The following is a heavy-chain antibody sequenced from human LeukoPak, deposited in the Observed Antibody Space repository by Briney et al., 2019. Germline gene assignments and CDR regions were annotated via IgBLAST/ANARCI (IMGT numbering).Heavy chain of an antibody. J-gene: IGHJ4*02. D-gene: IGHD1-26*01. CDR1: GFTFSNYE. CDR3: ASVRQPRVGDY. CDR2: ISSSGSTI. Sequence: GGSLRLSCAASGFTFSNYEMNWLRQAPGKGLEGVSYISSSGSTIYYADSVKGRFTISRDNAKNSLYLQMNSLRAEDSAVYYCASVRQPRVGDYWGQGTLVTVSS. V-gene: IGHV3-48*03.